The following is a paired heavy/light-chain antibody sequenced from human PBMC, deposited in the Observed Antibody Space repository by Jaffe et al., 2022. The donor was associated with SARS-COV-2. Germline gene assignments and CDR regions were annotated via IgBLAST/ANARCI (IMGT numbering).Light chain of an antibody. CDR2: AAS. CDR1: QSISSY. J-gene: IGKJ2*01. V-gene: IGKV1-39*01. Sequence: DIQMTQSPSSLSASVGDRVTITCRASQSISSYLNWYQQKPGKAPKLLIYAASSLQSGVPSRFSGSGSGTDFTLTISSLQPEDFATYYCQQSYSTLPMYTFGQGTKLEIK. CDR3: QQSYSTLPMYT.
Heavy chain of an antibody. CDR2: ISGSGGST. D-gene: IGHD3-22*01. CDR3: AKVFGDYYDSSGYYPPLTLNYFDY. J-gene: IGHJ4*02. CDR1: GFTFSSYA. Sequence: EVQLLESGGGLVQPGGSLRLSCAASGFTFSSYAMSWVRQAPGKGLEWVSAISGSGGSTYYADSVKGRFTISRDNSKNTLYLQMNSLRAEDTAVYYCAKVFGDYYDSSGYYPPLTLNYFDYWGQGTLVTVSS. V-gene: IGHV3-23*01.